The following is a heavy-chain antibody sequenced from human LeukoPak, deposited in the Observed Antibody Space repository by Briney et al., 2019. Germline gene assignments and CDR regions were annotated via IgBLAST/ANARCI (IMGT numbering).Heavy chain of an antibody. V-gene: IGHV4-34*01. D-gene: IGHD5-18*01. Sequence: SETLSLTCAVYGGSFSGYYWSWIRQPPGKGLEWIGKINHSGSTNYNPSLKSRVTISVDTSKNQFSLKLSSVTAADTAVYYCASSTAMVPFDYWGQGTLVTVSS. J-gene: IGHJ4*02. CDR1: GGSFSGYY. CDR2: INHSGST. CDR3: ASSTAMVPFDY.